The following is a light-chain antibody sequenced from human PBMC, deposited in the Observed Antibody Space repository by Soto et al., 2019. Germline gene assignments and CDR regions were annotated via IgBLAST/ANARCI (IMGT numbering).Light chain of an antibody. CDR3: XXXXXXXWX. CDR1: QSISNW. Sequence: DIQMTQSPSTLSASVGDRVTITCRASQSISNWLAWYQQKAGKAPKLLIYDASSLQSGVPSRFSGSGSGTQFTLTISSLQPDDFATXXXXXXXXXXWXFGQGTKVDIK. V-gene: IGKV1-5*01. CDR2: DAS. J-gene: IGKJ1*01.